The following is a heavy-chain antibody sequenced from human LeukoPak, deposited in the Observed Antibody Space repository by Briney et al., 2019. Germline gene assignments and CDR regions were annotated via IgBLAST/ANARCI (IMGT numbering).Heavy chain of an antibody. CDR2: IKQDGSEK. J-gene: IGHJ4*02. CDR1: GFTFTSYW. Sequence: GGSLRLSCAASGFTFTSYWMSWVRQAPGKGLEWVASIKQDGSEKYYVDSVKGRFTISRDNAKNSLNLQMNSLRAEDTAVYYCARHPNYYDSSGYYKGFDCWGQGTLVTVSS. V-gene: IGHV3-7*03. CDR3: ARHPNYYDSSGYYKGFDC. D-gene: IGHD3-22*01.